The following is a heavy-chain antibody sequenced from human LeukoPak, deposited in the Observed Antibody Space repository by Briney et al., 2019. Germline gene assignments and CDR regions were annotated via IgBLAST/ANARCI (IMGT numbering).Heavy chain of an antibody. CDR2: IYYSGST. V-gene: IGHV4-59*01. CDR3: ARSVRWLPSIYYFDY. J-gene: IGHJ4*02. Sequence: SETLSLTCTVSGGSISSYYWSWIRQPPGKGLEWIGYIYYSGSTNYNPSLKSRVPISVGTSKNQFSLKLSSVTAADTAVYYCARSVRWLPSIYYFDYWGQGTLVTVSS. D-gene: IGHD5-24*01. CDR1: GGSISSYY.